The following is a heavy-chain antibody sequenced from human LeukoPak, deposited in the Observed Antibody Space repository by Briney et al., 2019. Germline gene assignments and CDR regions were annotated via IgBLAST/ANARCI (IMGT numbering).Heavy chain of an antibody. CDR1: GGSISSSSYY. V-gene: IGHV4-39*07. D-gene: IGHD2-2*01. CDR2: IYYSGST. Sequence: PSETLSLTCTVSGGSISSSSYYWGWIRQPPGKGLEWIGSIYYSGSTYYNPSLKSRVTISVDTSKNQFSLKLSSVTAADTAVYYCAREMYQLLVGDYFDYWGRGTLVTVSS. CDR3: AREMYQLLVGDYFDY. J-gene: IGHJ4*02.